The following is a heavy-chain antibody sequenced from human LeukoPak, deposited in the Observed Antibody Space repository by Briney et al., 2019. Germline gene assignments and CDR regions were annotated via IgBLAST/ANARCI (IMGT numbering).Heavy chain of an antibody. CDR1: GYTFTDYY. CDR3: ARDLALNHYYYYYGMDV. Sequence: ASLKVSCKASGYTFTDYYLHWVRQAPGQGLEWMGWINPLIGGTQYAQRFQGRVTMTRDTSISTVYMELSGLGSDDTAVYFCARDLALNHYYYYYGMDVWGQGTTVTVSS. CDR2: INPLIGGT. J-gene: IGHJ6*02. V-gene: IGHV1-2*02.